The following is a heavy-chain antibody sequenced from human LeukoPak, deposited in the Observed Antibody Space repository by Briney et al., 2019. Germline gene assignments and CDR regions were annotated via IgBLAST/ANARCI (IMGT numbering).Heavy chain of an antibody. V-gene: IGHV4-34*01. Sequence: SETLSLTCAVYGGSFSGYYWSWIRQPPGKGLEWIGEINHSGSTNYNPSLKSRVTISVDTSKNQFSLRLSSVTAADMAVYYCARGRYYYGSGSYYKSFYGMDVWGQGTTVTVSS. CDR2: INHSGST. CDR1: GGSFSGYY. CDR3: ARGRYYYGSGSYYKSFYGMDV. D-gene: IGHD3-10*01. J-gene: IGHJ6*02.